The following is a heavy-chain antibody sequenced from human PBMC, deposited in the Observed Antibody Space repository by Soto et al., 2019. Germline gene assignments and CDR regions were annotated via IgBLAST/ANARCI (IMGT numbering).Heavy chain of an antibody. J-gene: IGHJ4*02. Sequence: QVQLQESGPGLVKPSETLSLTCTVSGGSISSYYWSWIRQPPGKGLEWIGYIYYSGSTNYNPFLKSRVTISVDTSKNQFSLKLSSVTAADTAVYYCARGVVTADFDYWGQGTLVTVSS. CDR2: IYYSGST. CDR3: ARGVVTADFDY. D-gene: IGHD2-21*02. V-gene: IGHV4-59*01. CDR1: GGSISSYY.